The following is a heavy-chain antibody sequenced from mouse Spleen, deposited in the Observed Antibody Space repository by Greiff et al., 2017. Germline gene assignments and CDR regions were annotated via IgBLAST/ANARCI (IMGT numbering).Heavy chain of an antibody. CDR2: IWGGGST. CDR1: GFSLTSYG. D-gene: IGHD2-4*01. J-gene: IGHJ4*01. CDR3: ARTPIYYDYSYAMDD. V-gene: IGHV2-6*01. Sequence: VMLVESGPGLVAPSQSLSITCTVSGFSLTSYGVDWVRQSPGKGLEWLGVIWGGGSTNYNSALKSRLSISKDNSKSQVFLKMNSLQTDDTAMYYCARTPIYYDYSYAMDDWGQGTSVTVSS.